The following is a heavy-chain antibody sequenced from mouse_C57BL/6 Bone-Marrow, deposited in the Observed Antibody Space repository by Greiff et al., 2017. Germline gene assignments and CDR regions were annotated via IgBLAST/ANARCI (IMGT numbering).Heavy chain of an antibody. CDR3: ARDGYYDYFDY. Sequence: QVQLQQPGAELVRPGTSVKLSCKASGYTFTSYWMHWVKQRPGQGLEWIGVIDPSDSYTNYNQKFKGKATLTVDTSSSTAYRQLSSLTSEDSAVYYCARDGYYDYFDYWGQGTTLTVSS. J-gene: IGHJ2*01. V-gene: IGHV1-59*01. CDR2: IDPSDSYT. CDR1: GYTFTSYW. D-gene: IGHD2-3*01.